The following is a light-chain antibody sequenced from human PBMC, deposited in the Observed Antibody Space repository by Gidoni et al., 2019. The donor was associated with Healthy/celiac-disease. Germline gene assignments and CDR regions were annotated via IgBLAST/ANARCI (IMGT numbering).Light chain of an antibody. V-gene: IGKV3-15*01. CDR3: QQYNNWPQT. J-gene: IGKJ1*01. Sequence: EIVMTQSPATLSVSPGERATLSCRASQSVNSNLAWYQQKPGQAPRLLIYGASTRATGIPARFSGSGSGTEFTLTISSLQSEDFGVYYCQQYNNWPQTFGQGTKVEIK. CDR2: GAS. CDR1: QSVNSN.